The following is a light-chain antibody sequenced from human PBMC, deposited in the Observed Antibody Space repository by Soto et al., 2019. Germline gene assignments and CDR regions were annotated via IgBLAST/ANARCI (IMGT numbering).Light chain of an antibody. Sequence: DIQLTQSPSFLSASVGDRVTITCRASQGISSYLAWYQQKPGTAPKLLIYAASTLQSGVPSRFSGSGSGTEFTLTISSLQPEDFATDYCQQLNSYPLTFGPGTKVDIK. CDR1: QGISSY. J-gene: IGKJ3*01. V-gene: IGKV1-9*01. CDR3: QQLNSYPLT. CDR2: AAS.